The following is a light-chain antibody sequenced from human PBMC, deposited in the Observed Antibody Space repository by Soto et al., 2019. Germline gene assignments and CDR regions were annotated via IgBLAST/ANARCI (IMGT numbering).Light chain of an antibody. CDR1: QGIRSD. CDR2: AAS. CDR3: LKSYNFPRT. V-gene: IGKV1-6*01. J-gene: IGKJ1*01. Sequence: AIQMTQSPSSLSASVGDRVTISCRASQGIRSDLAWYQQKPGKAPKLLIFAASTLQSGVPSRFSGRGSATDFTLTISSLQPEDFATYYCLKSYNFPRTFGQGTKVEIK.